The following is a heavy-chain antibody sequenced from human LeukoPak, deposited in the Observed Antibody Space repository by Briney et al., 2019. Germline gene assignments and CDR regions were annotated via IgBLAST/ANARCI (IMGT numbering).Heavy chain of an antibody. V-gene: IGHV3-30*18. CDR2: ISYDGNNK. CDR1: GFTFRSYG. CDR3: AKEGLNIATRDFFDS. Sequence: GGSLRLSCAASGFTFRSYGMHWVRQAPGKGLEWVALISYDGNNKYYADSVKGRFTISRDNSKNTLYLQMNSLRAEDTAVYYCAKEGLNIATRDFFDSWGQGTLVTVSS. J-gene: IGHJ4*02. D-gene: IGHD6-6*01.